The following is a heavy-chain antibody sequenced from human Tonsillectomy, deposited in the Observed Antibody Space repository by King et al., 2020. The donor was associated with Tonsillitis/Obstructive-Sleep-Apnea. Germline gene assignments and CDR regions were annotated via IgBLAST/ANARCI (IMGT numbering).Heavy chain of an antibody. CDR3: ARAVAAPDNWFDP. CDR2: IDSSSSYT. Sequence: VQLVEAGGGLVKPGGSLRPSCAASGFTFSDYYMSWIRQAPGGGLEWLSIIDSSSSYTNYADSVKGRFTISRDNVKNSLYLQINSLRAEDTAVYYCARAVAAPDNWFDPWGQGTLVTVSS. J-gene: IGHJ5*02. CDR1: GFTFSDYY. D-gene: IGHD6-13*01. V-gene: IGHV3-11*05.